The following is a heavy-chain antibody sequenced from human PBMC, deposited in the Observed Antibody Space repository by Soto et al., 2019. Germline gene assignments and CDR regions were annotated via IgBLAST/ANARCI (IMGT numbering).Heavy chain of an antibody. V-gene: IGHV1-18*01. CDR1: GYTFASYA. CDR2: ISAYNGNT. CDR3: ARDPPQPDY. J-gene: IGHJ4*02. D-gene: IGHD6-13*01. Sequence: QVQLVQSGAEVKKPGASVKVSCKASGYTFASYAISWMRQAPGQGLEWMGWISAYNGNTNYAQKLQGRVTMTTDTPTSTAYMALRSLRSGDTAVYYCARDPPQPDYWGQGTLVTVSS.